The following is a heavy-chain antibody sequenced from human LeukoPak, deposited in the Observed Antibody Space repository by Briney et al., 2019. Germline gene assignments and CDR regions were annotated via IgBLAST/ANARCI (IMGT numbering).Heavy chain of an antibody. CDR2: TYYRSRWYN. Sequence: SQTLSLTCAISGDSVSSNSAAWNWIRQSPSRGLEWLGRTYYRSRWYNDYAVSVKSRITINPDTSKNQFSLQLNSVTPEDTAVYYCAREGGRAAAAGPTYFDYWGQGTLVTVSS. CDR3: AREGGRAAAAGPTYFDY. D-gene: IGHD6-13*01. V-gene: IGHV6-1*01. J-gene: IGHJ4*02. CDR1: GDSVSSNSAA.